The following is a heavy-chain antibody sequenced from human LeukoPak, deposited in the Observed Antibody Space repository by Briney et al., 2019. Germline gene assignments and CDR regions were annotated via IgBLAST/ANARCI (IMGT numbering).Heavy chain of an antibody. CDR1: GFTFSSYA. CDR3: AKDLGPDYGDNVVEGHAFDI. Sequence: GGSLRLSCAASGFTFSSYAMSWVRQAPGNGLEWVSAFSGSGGSTYYADSVKGRFTISRDNSKNALYLQMSSLRAEDTAVYYCAKDLGPDYGDNVVEGHAFDIWGQGTMVTVSS. J-gene: IGHJ3*02. V-gene: IGHV3-23*01. D-gene: IGHD4-17*01. CDR2: FSGSGGST.